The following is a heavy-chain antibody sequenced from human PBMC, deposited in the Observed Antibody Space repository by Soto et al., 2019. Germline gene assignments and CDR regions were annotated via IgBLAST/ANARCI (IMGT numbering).Heavy chain of an antibody. CDR3: AKEGVRTISYLDV. Sequence: SETLSLTCSVSGGSVSSGSYYWSWIRQPPGRGLEWIGYMYYSGATNYNPSLKSRVTIALDTSKNQFSLKLSSVTAADTAVYYCAKEGVRTISYLDVWGQGT. V-gene: IGHV4-61*01. J-gene: IGHJ6*02. CDR1: GGSVSSGSYY. CDR2: MYYSGAT. D-gene: IGHD3-3*01.